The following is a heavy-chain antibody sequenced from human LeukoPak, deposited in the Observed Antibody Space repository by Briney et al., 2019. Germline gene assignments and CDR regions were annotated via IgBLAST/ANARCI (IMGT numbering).Heavy chain of an antibody. CDR3: FTRRVKGLRYFDLFDY. J-gene: IGHJ4*02. CDR2: FDPEDGET. D-gene: IGHD3-9*01. CDR1: GYTLTELS. V-gene: IGHV1-24*01. Sequence: GASVKVSCKVSGYTLTELSMHWVRQAPGKGLEWMGGFDPEDGETIYAQKFQGRVTMTEDTSTDTAYMELSSLRSEDTAVCYCFTRRVKGLRYFDLFDYWGQGTLDTVSS.